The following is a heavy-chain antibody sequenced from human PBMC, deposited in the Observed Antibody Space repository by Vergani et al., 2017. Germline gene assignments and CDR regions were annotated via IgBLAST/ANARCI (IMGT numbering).Heavy chain of an antibody. CDR2: ISYDGSNK. CDR3: AKDRLPPPGGMDV. Sequence: VQLVESGGGLVKPGGSLRLSCAASGFTFSSYSMNWVRQAPGKGLEWVAVISYDGSNKYYADSVKGRFTISRDNSKNTLYLQMNSLRAEDTAVYYCAKDRLPPPGGMDVWGQGTTVTVSS. CDR1: GFTFSSYS. V-gene: IGHV3-30*18. J-gene: IGHJ6*02.